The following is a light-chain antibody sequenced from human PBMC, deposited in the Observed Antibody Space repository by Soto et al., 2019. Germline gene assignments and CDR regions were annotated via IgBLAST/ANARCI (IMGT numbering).Light chain of an antibody. J-gene: IGKJ2*01. Sequence: DIPMTQSPSTLSASVGDRVTITCRASQSIGSWLAWYQQKPGKAPKLLIHVASILQRGVPSRFSGSGSGTEFTLTISSLQPDDFATYYCQQHNSYPRTFGQGTQLEIK. V-gene: IGKV1-5*01. CDR1: QSIGSW. CDR3: QQHNSYPRT. CDR2: VAS.